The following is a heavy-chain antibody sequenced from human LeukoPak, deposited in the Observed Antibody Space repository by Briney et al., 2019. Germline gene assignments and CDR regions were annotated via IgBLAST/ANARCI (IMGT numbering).Heavy chain of an antibody. CDR3: AKQWVDC. CDR2: ISGDGGST. Sequence: GGSLRLSCAASGFTFDDYAMHWVRQAPGKGLEWVSPISGDGGSTYYADSVRGRFTISRDNSQNTLYLQMNSLRVEDTALYYCAKQWVDCWGQGTLVTVSS. D-gene: IGHD1-26*01. J-gene: IGHJ4*02. V-gene: IGHV3-43*02. CDR1: GFTFDDYA.